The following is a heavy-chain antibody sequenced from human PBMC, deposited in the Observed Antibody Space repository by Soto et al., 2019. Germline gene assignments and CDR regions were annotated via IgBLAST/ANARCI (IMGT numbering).Heavy chain of an antibody. CDR1: GGSISGYY. V-gene: IGHV4-59*01. CDR3: GRVREDGGKGSFDY. D-gene: IGHD2-15*01. Sequence: SETLSLTCTVSGGSISGYYWTWIRQPPGKGLEWIGYIYYSGKTNYNPSLKSRVTMSVDTSKNHFSLELRSVTADDTALYYCGRVREDGGKGSFDYRGQGILVTVSS. J-gene: IGHJ4*02. CDR2: IYYSGKT.